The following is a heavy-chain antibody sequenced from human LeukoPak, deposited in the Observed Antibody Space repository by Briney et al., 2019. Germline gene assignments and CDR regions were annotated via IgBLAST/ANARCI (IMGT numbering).Heavy chain of an antibody. V-gene: IGHV3-30*14. D-gene: IGHD1-26*01. CDR3: ARDQWVDPRGDDAFDI. J-gene: IGHJ3*02. Sequence: PGGSLRLSCAASGFTFSSYAMHWVRQAPGKGLEWVAVISYDGSNKYYADSVKGRFTISRDNSKNTLYLQMNSLRAEDTAVYYCARDQWVDPRGDDAFDIWGQGTMVTVSS. CDR2: ISYDGSNK. CDR1: GFTFSSYA.